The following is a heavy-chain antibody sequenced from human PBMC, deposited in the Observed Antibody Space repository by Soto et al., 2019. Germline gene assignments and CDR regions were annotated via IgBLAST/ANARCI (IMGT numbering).Heavy chain of an antibody. V-gene: IGHV1-69*02. Sequence: GASVKVSCKASGGTFSSYTISWVRQAPGQGLEWMGRIIPILGIANYAQKFQGRVTITADKSTSTAYMELSSLRSEDTAVYYCARARVNCSSTSCYQDYYYYYYMDVWGKGTTVTVSS. J-gene: IGHJ6*03. D-gene: IGHD2-2*01. CDR3: ARARVNCSSTSCYQDYYYYYYMDV. CDR1: GGTFSSYT. CDR2: IIPILGIA.